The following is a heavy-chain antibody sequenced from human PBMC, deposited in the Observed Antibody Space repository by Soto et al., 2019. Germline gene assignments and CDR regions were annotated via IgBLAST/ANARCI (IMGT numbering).Heavy chain of an antibody. D-gene: IGHD4-17*01. CDR3: ASGDAWEALLAH. Sequence: QVQLQESGPGLVKPSETLSLTCTVSGASINSGGYYWSWIRQLPGKGLEWIGYIYFSGSTYYNPSLERRVTISLATSQNQFSLKLSSVTAADTAMYFCASGDAWEALLAHWGQGILVTVSS. CDR1: GASINSGGYY. V-gene: IGHV4-31*03. CDR2: IYFSGST. J-gene: IGHJ4*02.